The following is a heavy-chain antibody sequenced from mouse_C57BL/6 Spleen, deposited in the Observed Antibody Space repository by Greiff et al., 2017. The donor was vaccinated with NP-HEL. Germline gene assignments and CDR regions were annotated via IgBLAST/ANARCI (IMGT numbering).Heavy chain of an antibody. CDR3: ARRGYYGSSYDY. D-gene: IGHD1-1*01. J-gene: IGHJ2*01. V-gene: IGHV5-9*01. Sequence: DVQLVESGGGLVEPGGSLKLSCAASGFTFSSYTMSWVRQTPEKRLEWVATISGGGGNTYYPDSVKGRFTISRDNAKNTLYLQMSSLRSEDTALYYCARRGYYGSSYDYWGQGTTLTVSS. CDR1: GFTFSSYT. CDR2: ISGGGGNT.